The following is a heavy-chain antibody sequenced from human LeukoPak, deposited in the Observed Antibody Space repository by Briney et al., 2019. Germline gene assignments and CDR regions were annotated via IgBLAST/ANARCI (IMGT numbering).Heavy chain of an antibody. J-gene: IGHJ6*02. Sequence: GGSLRLSCAASGFTFSSYAMSWVRQAPGKGLEWVSTIDGRGSSTFSADSVKGRFTISRDNSKNTLYLQLNSLRVEDTAVYYCAKEWVVVTATHYYYYGMDVWGQGTTVTVSS. CDR3: AKEWVVVTATHYYYYGMDV. V-gene: IGHV3-23*01. CDR1: GFTFSSYA. D-gene: IGHD2-15*01. CDR2: IDGRGSST.